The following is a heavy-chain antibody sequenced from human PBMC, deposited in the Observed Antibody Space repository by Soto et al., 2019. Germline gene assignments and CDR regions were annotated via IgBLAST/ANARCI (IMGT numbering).Heavy chain of an antibody. J-gene: IGHJ4*02. Sequence: VKVSCKASGYTFTGYYMHWVRQAPGQGLEWKGWINPNSGGTNYAQKFQCWVTMTRDTSISTAYMELSRLRSDDTAVYYCARTISSSLSFDYWGQGTLVTVSS. CDR3: ARTISSSLSFDY. CDR2: INPNSGGT. D-gene: IGHD6-13*01. CDR1: GYTFTGYY. V-gene: IGHV1-2*04.